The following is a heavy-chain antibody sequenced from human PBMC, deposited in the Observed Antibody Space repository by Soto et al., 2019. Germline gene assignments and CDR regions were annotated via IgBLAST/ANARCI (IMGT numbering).Heavy chain of an antibody. CDR2: IGSSSRTI. CDR1: GFTFSAYN. CDR3: ARPDYDHYGMYV. V-gene: IGHV3-48*02. J-gene: IGHJ6*02. Sequence: EVQLVESGGDTVQPGGSLRLSCAASGFTFSAYNMNWVRQAPGKGLEWVSYIGSSSRTIYYADSVKGRFTSSRANARNSLYMQMNSLRDEDTAVYYCARPDYDHYGMYVWGQGTTVTVSS.